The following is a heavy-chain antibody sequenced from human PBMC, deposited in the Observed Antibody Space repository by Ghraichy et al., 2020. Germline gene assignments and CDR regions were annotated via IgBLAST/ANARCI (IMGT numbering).Heavy chain of an antibody. Sequence: GESLRLSCAASGFTFSSYAMHWVRQAPGKGLEYVSAISSNGGSTYYANSVKGRFTISRDNSKNTLYLQMGSLRAEDMAVYYCARVGLWFGELDYWGQGTLVTGSS. V-gene: IGHV3-64*01. D-gene: IGHD3-10*01. CDR3: ARVGLWFGELDY. J-gene: IGHJ4*02. CDR2: ISSNGGST. CDR1: GFTFSSYA.